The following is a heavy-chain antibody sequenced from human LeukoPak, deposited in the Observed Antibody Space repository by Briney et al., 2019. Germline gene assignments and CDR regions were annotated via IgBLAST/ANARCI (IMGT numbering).Heavy chain of an antibody. D-gene: IGHD2-15*01. CDR3: ARGYCSGGSCYGLNWFDP. CDR2: INHSGST. J-gene: IGHJ5*02. CDR1: GGSFSGYY. Sequence: SETLSLTCAVYGGSFSGYYWSWIRQPPGKGLEWIGEINHSGSTNYNPSLKSRVTISVDTSKNQFSLKLSSVTAADTAVYYCARGYCSGGSCYGLNWFDPWGQGPWSPSPQ. V-gene: IGHV4-34*01.